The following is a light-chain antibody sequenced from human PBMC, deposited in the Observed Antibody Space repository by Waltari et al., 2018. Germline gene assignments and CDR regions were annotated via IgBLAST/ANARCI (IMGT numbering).Light chain of an antibody. CDR1: SSDIGGYDY. CDR3: CSYAGGSYV. CDR2: AVT. J-gene: IGLJ1*01. Sequence: QSALPQPRSVSGSPGQSVTISCTGTSSDIGGYDYVSWYQQNPGKAPTLFIYAVTKRPSGFPDRVSGSRSGTTASLTISVLQPEDEADYYCCSYAGGSYVFGTGTKVTVL. V-gene: IGLV2-11*01.